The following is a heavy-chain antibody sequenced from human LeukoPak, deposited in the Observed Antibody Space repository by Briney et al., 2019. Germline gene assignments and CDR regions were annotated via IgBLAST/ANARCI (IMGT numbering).Heavy chain of an antibody. CDR1: DDSYRNYY. Sequence: SETLSLTCTVYDDSYRNYYWTWIRQPPGKGLEWIGEINHFGRTNYSPSLKSRLTMSVGASRNQFSLTLTSVTAADTAVYHCARGVQRAALVPPYYFDFWGQGTLVTVSS. CDR3: ARGVQRAALVPPYYFDF. CDR2: INHFGRT. D-gene: IGHD5-18*01. V-gene: IGHV4-34*01. J-gene: IGHJ4*02.